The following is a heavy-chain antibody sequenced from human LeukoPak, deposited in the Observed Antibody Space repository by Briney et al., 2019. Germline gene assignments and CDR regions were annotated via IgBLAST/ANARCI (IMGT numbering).Heavy chain of an antibody. Sequence: GGSLRLSCAASGFTFSDYSMNWVRQAPGKGLEWVSYISSSSGTIYYADSVKGRFTIPRDNANNSLYLQMNSLRAEDTAVYYCAREPGYSSGWGRGTLVTVSS. V-gene: IGHV3-48*04. D-gene: IGHD6-19*01. CDR3: AREPGYSSG. J-gene: IGHJ4*02. CDR1: GFTFSDYS. CDR2: ISSSSGTI.